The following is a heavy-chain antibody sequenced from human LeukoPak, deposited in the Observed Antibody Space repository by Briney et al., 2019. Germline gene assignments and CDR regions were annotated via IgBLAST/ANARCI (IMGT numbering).Heavy chain of an antibody. V-gene: IGHV4-31*03. CDR2: IYYSGST. CDR3: ASRGSIAASYYFDY. J-gene: IGHJ4*02. CDR1: GGSISSGGYY. D-gene: IGHD6-6*01. Sequence: PSQTLSLTCTVSGGSISSGGYYWSWIRQHPGKGLEWIGYIYYSGSTYYNPSLKSRVTISVDTSKNQFSLKLSSVTAADTAVYYCASRGSIAASYYFDYWGQGTLVTVSS.